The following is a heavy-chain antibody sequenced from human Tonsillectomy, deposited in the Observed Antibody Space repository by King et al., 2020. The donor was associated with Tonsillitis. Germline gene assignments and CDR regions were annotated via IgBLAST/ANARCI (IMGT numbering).Heavy chain of an antibody. Sequence: QLQESGPGLVKPSETLSLTCTVSGGSISSSSYYWGWIRQPPGKGLDWIGCIYYSGSTYSNPSLNSRVTISVDTSKNQFSLKLSSVTAADTAVYYCARQYSPDDIVVVPAAMGFDYWGQGTLVTVSS. CDR2: IYYSGST. J-gene: IGHJ4*02. CDR3: ARQYSPDDIVVVPAAMGFDY. CDR1: GGSISSSSYY. D-gene: IGHD2-2*01. V-gene: IGHV4-39*01.